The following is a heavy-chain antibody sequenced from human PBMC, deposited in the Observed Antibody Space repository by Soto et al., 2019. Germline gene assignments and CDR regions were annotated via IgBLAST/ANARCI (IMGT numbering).Heavy chain of an antibody. J-gene: IGHJ4*02. D-gene: IGHD2-15*01. CDR2: IIPIFGTA. CDR3: AINAGRDFANFDY. Sequence: QVQLVQSGAEVKKPGSSVKVSCKASGGIFTRYDIRWVRQAPGQGLEWMGAIIPIFGTANYAQKFQGRVTITADASTSTAYMELSSLRSEDTAIYYCAINAGRDFANFDYWGQGTLVTVSS. CDR1: GGIFTRYD. V-gene: IGHV1-69*01.